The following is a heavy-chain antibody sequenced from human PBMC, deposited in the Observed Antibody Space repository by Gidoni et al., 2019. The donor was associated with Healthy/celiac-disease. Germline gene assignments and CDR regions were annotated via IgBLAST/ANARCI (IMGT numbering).Heavy chain of an antibody. CDR2: INHSGST. V-gene: IGHV4-34*01. CDR3: ARGPLRSSGYSYYFDY. Sequence: QVQLQQWGAGLLKPSETLSLTCAVYGGSFSGYYWSWIRQPPGKGLEWIGEINHSGSTNYNPSFKSRVTISVDTSKNQFSLKLSSVTAADTAVYYCARGPLRSSGYSYYFDYWGQGTLVTVSS. D-gene: IGHD3-22*01. CDR1: GGSFSGYY. J-gene: IGHJ4*02.